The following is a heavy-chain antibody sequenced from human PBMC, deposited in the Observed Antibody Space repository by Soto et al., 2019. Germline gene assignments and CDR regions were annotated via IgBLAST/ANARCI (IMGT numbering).Heavy chain of an antibody. CDR3: ARGPPGDKVDY. V-gene: IGHV4-30-4*01. Sequence: QVQLLESGPGLVEPSQTLSLTCTVSGGSISSNSYYWSWIRQPPGSGLEWLGHIYGSGSTYTNPSLKSRLTISVAPSKNQFSLRLNSVTAADSAVYYCARGPPGDKVDYWGKGSLVTVSS. J-gene: IGHJ4*02. CDR2: IYGSGST. CDR1: GGSISSNSYY.